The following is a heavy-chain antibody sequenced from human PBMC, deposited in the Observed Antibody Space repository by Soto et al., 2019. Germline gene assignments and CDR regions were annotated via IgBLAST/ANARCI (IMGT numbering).Heavy chain of an antibody. D-gene: IGHD6-6*01. CDR3: ARDRSIAARWVNDRTKSYYYYYLDV. J-gene: IGHJ6*03. Sequence: SETLSLTCTVAGGSISSYYWSWIRQPPGKGLEWIGYIYYSGSTNYNPSLKSRVTISVDTSKNQFSLKLSSVTAADTAAYYCARDRSIAARWVNDRTKSYYYYYLDVWGKGTTVTVSS. CDR2: IYYSGST. CDR1: GGSISSYY. V-gene: IGHV4-59*01.